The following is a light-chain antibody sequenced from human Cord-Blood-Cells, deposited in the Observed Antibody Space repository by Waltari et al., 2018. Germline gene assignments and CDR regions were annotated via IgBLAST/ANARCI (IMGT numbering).Light chain of an antibody. Sequence: DIQMPQSPSSVSASVGDRVTITCRASQGISSWLAWYQQKPGTAPKLLIYAEASLQSGVPSRFSGSGSGTEFTLTSNSLQPEDFATYYCQQANSFPWTFGQGTKVEIK. CDR3: QQANSFPWT. CDR1: QGISSW. CDR2: AEA. V-gene: IGKV1-12*01. J-gene: IGKJ1*01.